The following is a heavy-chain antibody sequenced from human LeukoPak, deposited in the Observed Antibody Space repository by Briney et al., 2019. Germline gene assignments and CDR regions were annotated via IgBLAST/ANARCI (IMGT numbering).Heavy chain of an antibody. CDR1: GFTFSNAW. D-gene: IGHD6-19*01. J-gene: IGHJ4*02. CDR2: IKSKTDGGTP. CDR3: TTGGAVFGILY. Sequence: GGSLRLSCAASGFTFSNAWMSWVRQAPGKGLGWVGRIKSKTDGGTPDYAAPVKGSFTISRDDSKTTLYLQMNSLKTEDTAVYYCTTGGAVFGILYWGQGTLVTVSS. V-gene: IGHV3-15*01.